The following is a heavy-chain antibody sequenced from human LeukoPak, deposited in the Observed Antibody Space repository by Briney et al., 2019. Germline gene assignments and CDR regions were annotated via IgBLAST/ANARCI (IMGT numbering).Heavy chain of an antibody. CDR1: GGSISSYY. CDR3: ARGGLLSRVLDY. V-gene: IGHV4-59*12. D-gene: IGHD2-15*01. J-gene: IGHJ4*02. CDR2: IYYSGST. Sequence: SETLSLTCTVSGGSISSYYWSWIRQPPGKGLEWIGYIYYSGSTNYNPSLKSRVTISVDTSKNQFSLKLSSVTAADTAVYYCARGGLLSRVLDYWGQGTLVTVSS.